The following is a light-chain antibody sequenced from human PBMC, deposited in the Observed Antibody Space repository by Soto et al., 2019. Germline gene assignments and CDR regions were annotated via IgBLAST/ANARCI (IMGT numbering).Light chain of an antibody. CDR2: GVS. CDR3: QQYGGSPLT. Sequence: EIVLTQSPGTLSLSQGDSSTISCRASQSVSSSSLAWYQQKPGQAPRLLFFGVSNRAAGVPDRFGGSGSGTDFTLTISRLEHEEFAVYYCQQYGGSPLTFGGMTKVEIK. J-gene: IGKJ4*02. V-gene: IGKV3-20*01. CDR1: QSVSSSS.